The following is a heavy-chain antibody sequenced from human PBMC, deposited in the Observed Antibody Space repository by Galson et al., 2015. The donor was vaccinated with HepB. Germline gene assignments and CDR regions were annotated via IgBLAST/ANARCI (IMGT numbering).Heavy chain of an antibody. D-gene: IGHD3-3*01. CDR1: GYTFTKHA. Sequence: SVKVSCKASGYTFTKHAMRWVRQAPGQRLEWMGWVSAGNDDRKYSQKFQGRVTITRDTSARTAYVELSGLTSEDTAVYYCAREITISGVLVRFGNWGQGTLVTVSS. CDR3: AREITISGVLVRFGN. J-gene: IGHJ4*02. CDR2: VSAGNDDR. V-gene: IGHV1-3*01.